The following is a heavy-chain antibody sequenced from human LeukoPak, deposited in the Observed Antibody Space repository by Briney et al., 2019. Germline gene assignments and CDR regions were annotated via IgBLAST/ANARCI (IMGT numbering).Heavy chain of an antibody. J-gene: IGHJ5*02. CDR3: ARRVYYGSGSFWNWFDP. CDR1: DGSISSSSYY. CDR2: IHYGGST. V-gene: IGHV4-39*01. D-gene: IGHD3-10*01. Sequence: SETLSLTCTVSDGSISSSSYYWGWIRQPPGKGLEWIGSIHYGGSTYYNPSLKSRVTISVDPSENQFSLKLSSVTAADTAVYYCARRVYYGSGSFWNWFDPWGQGTLVTVSS.